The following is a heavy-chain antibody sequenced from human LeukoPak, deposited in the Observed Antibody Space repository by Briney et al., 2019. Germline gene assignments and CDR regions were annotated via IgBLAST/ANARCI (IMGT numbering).Heavy chain of an antibody. D-gene: IGHD6-13*01. CDR1: GGSISSYY. J-gene: IGHJ5*02. CDR3: ASLPTAAGRVNNWFDP. CDR2: IYYSGST. V-gene: IGHV4-59*12. Sequence: SETLSLTCTVSGGSISSYYWSWIRQPPGKGLEWIGYIYYSGSTNYNPSLKSRVTISVDTSKNQFSLKLSSVTAADTAVYYCASLPTAAGRVNNWFDPWGQGTLVTVSS.